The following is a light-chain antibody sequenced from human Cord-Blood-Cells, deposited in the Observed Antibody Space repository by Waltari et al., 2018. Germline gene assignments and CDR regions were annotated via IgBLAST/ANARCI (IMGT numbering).Light chain of an antibody. J-gene: IGLJ3*02. CDR1: VLANKY. Sequence: SYELTQPSSVSVSPGQTARITCSGDVLANKYARWFQQKPGQAPVLVIYKDSERPSGIPERFSGSSAATTVTLTISGAQVEDEADYYCYSAADNKGVFGGGTKLTVL. CDR3: YSAADNKGV. CDR2: KDS. V-gene: IGLV3-27*01.